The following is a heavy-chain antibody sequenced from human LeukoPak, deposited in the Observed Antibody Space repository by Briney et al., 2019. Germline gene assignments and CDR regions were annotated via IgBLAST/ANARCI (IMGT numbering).Heavy chain of an antibody. Sequence: ASVKVSCKASGYTFTGYYMHWVRQAPGQGLEWMGWINPNSGGTKYAQKFQGRVTLTRDTSISTAYLELSRLRADDTAVFYCARDRSSNCCGTSGDPDCDYRMDVWGQGTTVTVSS. D-gene: IGHD2-2*01. CDR1: GYTFTGYY. V-gene: IGHV1-2*02. J-gene: IGHJ6*02. CDR2: INPNSGGT. CDR3: ARDRSSNCCGTSGDPDCDYRMDV.